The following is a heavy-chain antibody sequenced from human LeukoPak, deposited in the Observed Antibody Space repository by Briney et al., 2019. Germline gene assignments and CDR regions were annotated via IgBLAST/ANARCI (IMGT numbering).Heavy chain of an antibody. V-gene: IGHV3-21*01. CDR2: ISSSSSYI. Sequence: GGSLRLSCAASGFTFSNAWMNWVRQAPGKGLEWVSSISSSSSYIYYADSVKGRFTISRDNAKNSLYLQMNSLRAEDTAVYYCARDGGGGGAFDIWGQGTMVTVSS. J-gene: IGHJ3*02. CDR1: GFTFSNAW. CDR3: ARDGGGGGAFDI. D-gene: IGHD3-16*01.